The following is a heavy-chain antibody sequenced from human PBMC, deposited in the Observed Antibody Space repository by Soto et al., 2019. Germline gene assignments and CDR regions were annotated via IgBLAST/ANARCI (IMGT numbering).Heavy chain of an antibody. D-gene: IGHD2-15*01. Sequence: QVELVESGGGVVQPGRSLRLSCAASGFTFSSYGMHWVRQAPGKGLEWVAVISYDGSNKYYADSVKGRFTISRDNSKNTLYLQINSLRAEDTAVYYCAKDRERCSGGSCYSGSGDYWGQGTLVTVSS. CDR1: GFTFSSYG. CDR2: ISYDGSNK. J-gene: IGHJ4*02. V-gene: IGHV3-30*18. CDR3: AKDRERCSGGSCYSGSGDY.